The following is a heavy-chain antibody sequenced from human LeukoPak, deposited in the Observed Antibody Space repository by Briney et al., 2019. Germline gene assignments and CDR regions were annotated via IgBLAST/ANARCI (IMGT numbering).Heavy chain of an antibody. Sequence: GGSLRLSCAASGFTFSSYSMNWVRQAPGKGLEWVSYISSSSSTIYYADSVKGRFTISRDNARNSLYLQMNSLRAEDTAVCYCARLVGYCSSTSCYADYWGQGTLVTVSS. CDR2: ISSSSSTI. D-gene: IGHD2-2*01. CDR3: ARLVGYCSSTSCYADY. J-gene: IGHJ4*02. V-gene: IGHV3-48*01. CDR1: GFTFSSYS.